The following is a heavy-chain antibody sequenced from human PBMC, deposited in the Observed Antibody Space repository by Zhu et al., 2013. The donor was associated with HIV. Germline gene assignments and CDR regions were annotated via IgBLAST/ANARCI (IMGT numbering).Heavy chain of an antibody. CDR1: GGSISSYY. CDR2: IYYSGST. Sequence: QVQLQESGPGLVKPSETLSLTCTVSGGSISSYYWSWIRQPPGKGLGWIGYIYYSGSTNYNPSLKSRVTISVDTSKNQFSLKLSSVTAADTAVYYCARVDTAMTDFDYWGQGTLVTVSS. D-gene: IGHD5-18*01. J-gene: IGHJ4*02. V-gene: IGHV4-59*01. CDR3: ARVDTAMTDFDY.